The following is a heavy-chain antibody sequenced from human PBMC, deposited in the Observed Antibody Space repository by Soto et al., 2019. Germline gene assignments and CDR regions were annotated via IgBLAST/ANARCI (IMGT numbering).Heavy chain of an antibody. CDR1: GGSISSSNYY. J-gene: IGHJ4*02. Sequence: PSETLSLTCTVSGGSISSSNYYWGWIRQPPGKGLEWIGSIYYGGSTFYNPSLKSRVTISVDTSKNQFSLKLSSVTAADTAVYYCARALAGSALNWGQGTLVTVSS. V-gene: IGHV4-39*07. CDR3: ARALAGSALN. CDR2: IYYGGST. D-gene: IGHD3-10*01.